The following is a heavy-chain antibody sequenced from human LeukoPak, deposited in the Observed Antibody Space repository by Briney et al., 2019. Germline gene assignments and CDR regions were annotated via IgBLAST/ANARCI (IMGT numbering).Heavy chain of an antibody. CDR3: ARELSGITMVRGAYNWFDP. V-gene: IGHV1-2*02. D-gene: IGHD3-10*01. CDR1: GYTFTGYY. Sequence: GASVKVSCKASGYTFTGYYMHWVRQAPGQGLEWMGWINPNSGGTNYAQKFQGRVTMSGDTSISTAYMELSRLRSDDTAVYYCARELSGITMVRGAYNWFDPWGQGTLVTVSS. CDR2: INPNSGGT. J-gene: IGHJ5*02.